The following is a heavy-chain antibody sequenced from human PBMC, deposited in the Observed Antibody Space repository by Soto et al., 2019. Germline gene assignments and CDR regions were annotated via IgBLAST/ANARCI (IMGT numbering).Heavy chain of an antibody. Sequence: PGGSLRLSCAASGFTFSSYAMSWVRQAPGKGLEWVSAISGSGGSTYYADSVKGRFTISRDNSKNTLYLQMNSLRAEDTAVYYCAKFYGDYEAYYYYGMGVWGQGTTVTVS. V-gene: IGHV3-23*01. CDR3: AKFYGDYEAYYYYGMGV. J-gene: IGHJ6*02. CDR1: GFTFSSYA. CDR2: ISGSGGST. D-gene: IGHD4-17*01.